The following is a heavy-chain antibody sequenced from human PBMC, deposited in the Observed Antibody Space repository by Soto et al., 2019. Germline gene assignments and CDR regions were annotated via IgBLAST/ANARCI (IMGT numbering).Heavy chain of an antibody. CDR1: GGTFSSYA. D-gene: IGHD2-21*02. J-gene: IGHJ2*01. Sequence: QVQLVQSGAEVKKPGSSVKVSCKASGGTFSSYAISWVRQAPGQGLEWMGGIIPIFGTANYAQKFQGRVTITADESTSTAYMGLSSLRSEDTAVYYCARGGGAYCGGDCFAHWYFDLWGRGTLVTVSS. CDR3: ARGGGAYCGGDCFAHWYFDL. V-gene: IGHV1-69*12. CDR2: IIPIFGTA.